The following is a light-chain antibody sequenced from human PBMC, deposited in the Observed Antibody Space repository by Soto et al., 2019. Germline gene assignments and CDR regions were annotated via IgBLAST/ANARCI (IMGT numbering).Light chain of an antibody. J-gene: IGKJ3*01. Sequence: EIVLTQSPATLSLSPGERATLSCRASQSVSSYLSWYQQRPGQAPRLLIYDVSTRATGIPARFSGSGSGTDFTLTIDSLEPEDFAVYYCQQRSNWPPDFGPGTKVDIK. CDR3: QQRSNWPPD. CDR1: QSVSSY. V-gene: IGKV3-11*01. CDR2: DVS.